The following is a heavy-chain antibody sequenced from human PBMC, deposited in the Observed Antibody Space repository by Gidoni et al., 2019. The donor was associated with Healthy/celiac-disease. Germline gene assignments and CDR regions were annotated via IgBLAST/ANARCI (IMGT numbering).Heavy chain of an antibody. V-gene: IGHV3-64D*08. D-gene: IGHD3-22*01. CDR2: ISSNGGST. CDR1: GFTFSSSA. Sequence: EVQLVESGGGLVQPGGSLRLSCSASGFTFSSSAMHWVRQAPGKGLEYVSAISSNGGSTYYADSVKGRFTISRDNSKNTLYLQMSSLRAEDTAVYYCVKDPPSPITMIVVVMDGKSQGDAFDIWGQGTMVTVSS. J-gene: IGHJ3*02. CDR3: VKDPPSPITMIVVVMDGKSQGDAFDI.